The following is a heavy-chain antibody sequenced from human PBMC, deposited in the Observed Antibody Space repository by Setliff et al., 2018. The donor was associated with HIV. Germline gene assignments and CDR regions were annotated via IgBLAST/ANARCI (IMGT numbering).Heavy chain of an antibody. D-gene: IGHD1-1*01. V-gene: IGHV4-59*08. CDR3: ARRVGRRWLQLPNWYFDL. CDR2: FHYSGST. Sequence: PSETLSLTCTLSAGSTNSYYWSWIRQPPGKGLEWIGYFHYSGSTNYNPSLKSRITISLDMSKNQLSLKLSSVTASDTAVYYCARRVGRRWLQLPNWYFDLWGRGTLVTSPQ. CDR1: AGSTNSYY. J-gene: IGHJ2*01.